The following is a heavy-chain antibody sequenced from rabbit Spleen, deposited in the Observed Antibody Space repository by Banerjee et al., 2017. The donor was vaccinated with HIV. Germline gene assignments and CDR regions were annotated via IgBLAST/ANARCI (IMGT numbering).Heavy chain of an antibody. D-gene: IGHD1-1*01. Sequence: QEQLKETGGGLVQPGGSLTLSCKASGFDFSSYGVSWVRQAPGKGLEWIGYIDPLFGSTYYANWVNGRFTISSHNAQNTLYLQLSSLTAADTATYFCARDLTGVIGWNFGWWGPGTLVTVS. V-gene: IGHV1S47*01. CDR2: IDPLFGST. CDR1: GFDFSSYG. J-gene: IGHJ4*01. CDR3: ARDLTGVIGWNFGW.